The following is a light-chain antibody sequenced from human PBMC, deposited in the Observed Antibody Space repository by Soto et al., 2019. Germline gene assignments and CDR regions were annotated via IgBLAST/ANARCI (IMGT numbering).Light chain of an antibody. CDR1: QGISGY. CDR2: AAS. J-gene: IGKJ4*01. V-gene: IGKV1-9*01. CDR3: QQLKSYPQST. Sequence: DIQLTQSPSFLSASVGDRVTLTCRASQGISGYLAWYQQKPGEAPKLLIFAASTLQSGVPSRFSGSGSGTEFSLTISSLQPEDFATYYCQQLKSYPQSTFGGGTKVEIK.